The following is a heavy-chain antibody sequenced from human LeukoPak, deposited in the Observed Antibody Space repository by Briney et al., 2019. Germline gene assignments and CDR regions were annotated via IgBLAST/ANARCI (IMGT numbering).Heavy chain of an antibody. CDR3: ASLPWYYYDSSGYLAPLDY. CDR2: IWYDGSNK. J-gene: IGHJ4*02. CDR1: GFTVSSNY. Sequence: PGGSLRLSCAASGFTVSSNYMSWVRQAPGKGLEWVAVIWYDGSNKYYADSVKGRFTISRDNSKNTLYLQMNSLRAEDTAVYYCASLPWYYYDSSGYLAPLDYWGQGTLVTVSS. V-gene: IGHV3-33*08. D-gene: IGHD3-22*01.